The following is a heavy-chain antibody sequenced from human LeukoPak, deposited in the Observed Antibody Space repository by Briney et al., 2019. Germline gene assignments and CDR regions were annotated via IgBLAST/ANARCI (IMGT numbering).Heavy chain of an antibody. CDR2: IYHSGST. CDR1: GGSISSGGYY. CDR3: ARDFGTSSSGPGAFDI. Sequence: PSQTLSLTCTVSGGSISSGGYYWSWIRQPPGKGLEWIGEIYHSGSTNYSPSLKSRVTISVDKSKNQFSLKLSSVTAADTAVYYCARDFGTSSSGPGAFDIWGQGTMVTVSS. V-gene: IGHV4-30-2*01. D-gene: IGHD6-13*01. J-gene: IGHJ3*02.